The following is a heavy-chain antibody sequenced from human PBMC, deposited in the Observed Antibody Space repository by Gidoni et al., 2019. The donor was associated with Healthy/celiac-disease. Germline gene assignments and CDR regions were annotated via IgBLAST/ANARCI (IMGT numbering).Heavy chain of an antibody. J-gene: IGHJ4*02. CDR1: GFTVSSDG. CDR3: ALLYGDQNNGLDY. D-gene: IGHD4-17*01. Sequence: QVQLVASGGGVVQPGRSLRLSCAASGFTVSSDGMHWVRQAPGKGLELVAVISYDGSNKYYADSVKGRFTIFRDNSTNTLYLQMNSLRAEDTAVYYCALLYGDQNNGLDYWGQGTLVTVSS. CDR2: ISYDGSNK. V-gene: IGHV3-30*03.